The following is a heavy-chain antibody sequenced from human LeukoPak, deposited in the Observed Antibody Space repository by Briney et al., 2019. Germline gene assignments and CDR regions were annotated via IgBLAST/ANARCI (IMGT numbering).Heavy chain of an antibody. CDR3: ARGQANPRITIFGVVMTGLLRSWFDP. D-gene: IGHD3-3*01. V-gene: IGHV1-8*01. J-gene: IGHJ5*02. Sequence: GASVKVSCKASGYTFTSYDINWVRQATGQGLEWMGWMNPNSGNTGYAQKFQGRVTMTRNTSISTAYMELSSLRSEDTAVYYCARGQANPRITIFGVVMTGLLRSWFDPWGQGTLVTVSS. CDR1: GYTFTSYD. CDR2: MNPNSGNT.